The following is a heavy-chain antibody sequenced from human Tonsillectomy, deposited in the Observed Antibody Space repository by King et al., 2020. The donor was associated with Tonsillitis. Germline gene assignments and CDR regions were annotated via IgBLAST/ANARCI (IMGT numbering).Heavy chain of an antibody. J-gene: IGHJ3*02. CDR3: AGEQGGLGHDAFDI. D-gene: IGHD3/OR15-3a*01. CDR1: GFTFSSYA. V-gene: IGHV3-33*08. CDR2: IWFDGSNK. Sequence: QLVQSGGGVVQPGRSLRLSCAASGFTFSSYAMHWVRQAPGKGLEWVAVIWFDGSNKFYADSVKGRFTLSRDNSKNTLDLQRNSLRAEDTAVYYCAGEQGGLGHDAFDIGGQGTMVTVSS.